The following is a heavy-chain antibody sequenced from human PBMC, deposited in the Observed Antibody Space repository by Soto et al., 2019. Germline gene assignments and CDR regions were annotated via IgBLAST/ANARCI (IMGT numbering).Heavy chain of an antibody. J-gene: IGHJ6*02. D-gene: IGHD6-19*01. CDR2: IIPILGIA. CDR1: GGTFSSYT. CDR3: ERADSSGSGYCCGMDV. V-gene: IGHV1-69*02. Sequence: QVQLVQSGAEVKKPGSSVKVSCKASGGTFSSYTISWVRQAPGQGLEWMGRIIPILGIANYAQKVQGRVTITTDKSTSTAYMELSSLRSVDTAVYYCERADSSGSGYCCGMDVWGQGTTVTVSS.